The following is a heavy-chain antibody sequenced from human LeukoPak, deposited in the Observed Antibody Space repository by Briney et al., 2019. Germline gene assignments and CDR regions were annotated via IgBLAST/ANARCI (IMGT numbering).Heavy chain of an antibody. J-gene: IGHJ4*02. CDR3: ARVGNIVVVPAAMLFGNYMDV. D-gene: IGHD2-2*01. V-gene: IGHV1-18*01. CDR2: ISAYNGNT. Sequence: ASVKVSCKASGYTFTSYGISWVRQAPGQGLEWMGWISAYNGNTNYAQKLQGRVTMTTDTSTSTAYMELRSLRSDDTAVYYCARVGNIVVVPAAMLFGNYMDVWGQGTLVTVSS. CDR1: GYTFTSYG.